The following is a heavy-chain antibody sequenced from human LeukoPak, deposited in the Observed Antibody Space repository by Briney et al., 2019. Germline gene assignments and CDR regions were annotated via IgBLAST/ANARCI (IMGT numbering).Heavy chain of an antibody. CDR3: LSGPGH. J-gene: IGHJ4*02. Sequence: GGSLRLSCEAAGFIFRNYWMGWVRQAPGKGLEWVANINEDGSEKYYVDSVKGRFTISRDNAKNSLYLQMNILRAEDTAVFHCLSGPGHCGQGTLVTVSS. CDR2: INEDGSEK. V-gene: IGHV3-7*01. CDR1: GFIFRNYW.